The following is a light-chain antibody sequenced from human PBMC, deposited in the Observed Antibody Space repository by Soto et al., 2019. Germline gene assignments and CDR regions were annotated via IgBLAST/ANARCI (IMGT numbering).Light chain of an antibody. Sequence: EIVMTQSPATLSVSPGERDTLSCRASQSVSSNLAWYQQKPGQAPRLLIYCASTRATGIPARFSGSGSGTEFTLTISSLQPEDFAVYYCQQYNNWTPGTFGQGTKVEIK. J-gene: IGKJ1*01. CDR1: QSVSSN. V-gene: IGKV3-15*01. CDR3: QQYNNWTPGT. CDR2: CAS.